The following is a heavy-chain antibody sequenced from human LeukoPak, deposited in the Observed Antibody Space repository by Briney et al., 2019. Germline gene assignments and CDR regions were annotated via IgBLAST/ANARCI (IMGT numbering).Heavy chain of an antibody. D-gene: IGHD3-10*01. CDR3: ARDSYGSGITPFDP. J-gene: IGHJ5*02. CDR2: IKQDGSEK. Sequence: PGGSLRLSCAASGFTLSSYWMSWARQAPGKGLEWVANIKQDGSEKYYVDSVKGRFTISRDNAKNSLYLQMNSLRAEDTAVYYCARDSYGSGITPFDPWGQGTLVTVSS. CDR1: GFTLSSYW. V-gene: IGHV3-7*01.